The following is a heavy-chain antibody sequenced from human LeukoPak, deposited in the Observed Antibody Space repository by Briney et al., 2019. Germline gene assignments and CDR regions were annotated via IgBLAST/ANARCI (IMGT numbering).Heavy chain of an antibody. Sequence: GESLKISCKGSGYSFTSYWIGWVRQMPGKGLEWVGIIYPGDSDTRYSPSFQGQVTISADKSISTAYLQWSSLKASDTAMYYCARPRLDRSGGSWYFDYWGQGTLVTVSS. CDR1: GYSFTSYW. J-gene: IGHJ4*02. D-gene: IGHD2-15*01. CDR2: IYPGDSDT. CDR3: ARPRLDRSGGSWYFDY. V-gene: IGHV5-51*01.